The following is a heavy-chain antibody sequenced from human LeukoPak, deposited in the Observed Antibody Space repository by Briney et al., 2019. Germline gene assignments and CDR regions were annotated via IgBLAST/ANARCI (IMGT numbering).Heavy chain of an antibody. CDR2: ISGSGGST. CDR1: GFTFSSYA. D-gene: IGHD2-2*01. CDR3: AKVPYCSSTSCHEAHY. J-gene: IGHJ4*02. V-gene: IGHV3-23*01. Sequence: GGSVRLSCAASGFTFSSYAMSWVRQAPGQGLEWVSAISGSGGSTYYADSVKGRFTISRDNSKNTLYLQMNSLRAEDTAVYYCAKVPYCSSTSCHEAHYWGQGTLVTVSS.